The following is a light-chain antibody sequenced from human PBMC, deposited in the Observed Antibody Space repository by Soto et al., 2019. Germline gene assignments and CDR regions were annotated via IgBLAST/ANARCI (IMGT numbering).Light chain of an antibody. Sequence: DIQMTQSPSSLSASVGDRVTITCRASQSIRNSLHWYQQEPGKAPKLLIQAASSLRSGVPSRFSGSGSGTDFTLTISSLQPEDFATYYCQHTYGSLRTFGHGTKVEIK. J-gene: IGKJ1*01. CDR3: QHTYGSLRT. CDR2: AAS. V-gene: IGKV1-39*01. CDR1: QSIRNS.